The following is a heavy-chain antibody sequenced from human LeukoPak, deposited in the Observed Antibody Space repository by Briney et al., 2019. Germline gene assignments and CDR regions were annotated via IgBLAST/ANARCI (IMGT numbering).Heavy chain of an antibody. J-gene: IGHJ4*02. CDR3: ARDSGRYGSGSYYKYDY. Sequence: GGSLRLSCAASGFTFSDYYMTWIRQAPGKGLEWVSSISSSGSTIYYADSVKGRFTISRDNAKNSLYLQMNSLRAEDTAVYYCARDSGRYGSGSYYKYDYWGQGTLVTVSS. CDR2: ISSSGSTI. D-gene: IGHD3-10*01. CDR1: GFTFSDYY. V-gene: IGHV3-11*04.